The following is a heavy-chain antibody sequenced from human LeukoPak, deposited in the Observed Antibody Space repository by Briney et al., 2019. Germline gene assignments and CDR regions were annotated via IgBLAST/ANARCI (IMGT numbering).Heavy chain of an antibody. CDR1: GASLSDYY. D-gene: IGHD6-6*01. CDR3: ATGSQLGSYNWFDP. J-gene: IGHJ5*02. CDR2: IDHIGVN. V-gene: IGHV4-34*01. Sequence: ASETLSLTCAVYGASLSDYYWSWIRQPPGKGLEWIGEIDHIGVNKYNPSLKGRVTISRDTSKNQFSLDLTSVTAADTAVYYCATGSQLGSYNWFDPWGQGTLVTVSS.